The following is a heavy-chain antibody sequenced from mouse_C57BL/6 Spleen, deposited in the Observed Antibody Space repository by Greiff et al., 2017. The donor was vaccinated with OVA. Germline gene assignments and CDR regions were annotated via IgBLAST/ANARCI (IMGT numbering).Heavy chain of an antibody. CDR2: IRSKSSNYAT. CDR3: VREGSSGFWFAY. V-gene: IGHV10-3*01. D-gene: IGHD3-2*02. J-gene: IGHJ3*01. Sequence: EVQRVESGGGLVQPKGSLKLSCAASGFTFNTYAMHWVRQAPGKGLEWVARIRSKSSNYATYYADSVKDRFTISRDDSQSMLYLQMNNLKTEDTAMYYCVREGSSGFWFAYWGQGTLVTVSA. CDR1: GFTFNTYA.